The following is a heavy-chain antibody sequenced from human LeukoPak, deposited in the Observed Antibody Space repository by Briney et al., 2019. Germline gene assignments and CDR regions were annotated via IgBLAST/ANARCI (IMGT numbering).Heavy chain of an antibody. D-gene: IGHD4-23*01. CDR2: IYYSGST. CDR3: AREEAYGGNGY. V-gene: IGHV4-59*01. Sequence: SETLSLTCTVSGGSISSYYWSWIRQPPGKGPEWIGYIYYSGSTNYNPSLKSRVTISVDTSKNQFSLKLSSVTAADTAVYYCAREEAYGGNGYWGQGTLVTVSS. CDR1: GGSISSYY. J-gene: IGHJ4*02.